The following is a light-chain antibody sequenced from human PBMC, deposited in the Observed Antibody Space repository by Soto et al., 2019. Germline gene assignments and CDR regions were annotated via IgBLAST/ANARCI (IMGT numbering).Light chain of an antibody. V-gene: IGLV2-14*01. CDR1: SSDVGGSKY. J-gene: IGLJ2*01. CDR2: EVN. CDR3: SSHSTSTTLVV. Sequence: QSVLTQPASVSGSPGQSITISCTGTSSDVGGSKYVSWYQQHPGKAPKLMIYEVNNRPSGVSNRFSGSKSGNTASLTISGLQAEDEADYYCSSHSTSTTLVVFGGGTKLTVL.